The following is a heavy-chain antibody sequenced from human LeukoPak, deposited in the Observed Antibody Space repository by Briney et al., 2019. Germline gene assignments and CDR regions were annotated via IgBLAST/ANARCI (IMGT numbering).Heavy chain of an antibody. V-gene: IGHV3-23*01. CDR3: AKDTYDFWSGYFDY. CDR2: ISGSGGST. D-gene: IGHD3-3*01. CDR1: GFTFSSYA. Sequence: PGGSLRLSCAASGFTFSSYAMSWVRQAPGKGLEWVSAISGSGGSTYYAGSVKGRFTISRDNSKNTLYLQMNSLRAEDTAVYYCAKDTYDFWSGYFDYWGQGTLVTVSS. J-gene: IGHJ4*02.